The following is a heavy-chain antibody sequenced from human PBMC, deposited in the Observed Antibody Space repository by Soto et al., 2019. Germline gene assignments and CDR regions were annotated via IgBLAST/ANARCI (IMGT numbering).Heavy chain of an antibody. CDR1: GYTFNKYY. D-gene: IGHD2-2*01. J-gene: IGHJ4*02. Sequence: ASLKVSCKASGYTFNKYYMHWVRQAPGQGLEWMGIINPSGGSTSYAQKFQGRVTMTRDTSTSTVYMELSSLRSEDTAVYYCARDFVVVPSALYYFDYWGQGTLVNVSS. CDR2: INPSGGST. CDR3: ARDFVVVPSALYYFDY. V-gene: IGHV1-46*02.